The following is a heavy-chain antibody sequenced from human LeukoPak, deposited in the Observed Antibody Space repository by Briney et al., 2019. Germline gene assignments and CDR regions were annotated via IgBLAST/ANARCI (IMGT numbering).Heavy chain of an antibody. V-gene: IGHV3-30*02. D-gene: IGHD3-3*01. CDR1: GFTFSSYG. J-gene: IGHJ4*02. CDR2: IRYDGSNK. Sequence: PGGSLRLSCAASGFTFSSYGMHWVRQAPGKGLEWVAFIRYDGSNKYYADSVKGRFTISRDNSKNTLYLQMNSLRAEDTAVYYCAKDDLSGRFWSGYYTGFDYWGQGTLVTVSS. CDR3: AKDDLSGRFWSGYYTGFDY.